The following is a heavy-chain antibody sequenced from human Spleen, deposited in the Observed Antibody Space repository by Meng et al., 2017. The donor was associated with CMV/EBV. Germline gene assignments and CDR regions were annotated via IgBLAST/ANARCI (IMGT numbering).Heavy chain of an antibody. CDR2: ISASGGST. V-gene: IGHV3-23*01. CDR3: AKHYSSAWQQGYYFDY. Sequence: SGFTFSSYAMNWVRQAPGKGLEWVSVISASGGSTYYADSVKGRFTISRDNSKNTLYLQMNSLRAEDTAVYYCAKHYSSAWQQGYYFDYWGQGTLVTVSS. D-gene: IGHD6-19*01. CDR1: GFTFSSYA. J-gene: IGHJ4*02.